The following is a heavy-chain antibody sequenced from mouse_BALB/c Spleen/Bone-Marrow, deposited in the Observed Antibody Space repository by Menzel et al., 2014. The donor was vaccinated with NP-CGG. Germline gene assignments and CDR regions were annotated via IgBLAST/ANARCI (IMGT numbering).Heavy chain of an antibody. J-gene: IGHJ1*01. D-gene: IGHD1-1*01. CDR3: ARTNYYGWYFDV. V-gene: IGHV2-4*02. Sequence: VHLVESGPGLVQPSQSLSITCTVSGFSLTSYGVHWVRQPPGKGLEWLGVIWNGGSTDYNAAFISRLSISKDNSKSQVFFKMNSLQADDTAIYYCARTNYYGWYFDVWGAGTTVTVSS. CDR2: IWNGGST. CDR1: GFSLTSYG.